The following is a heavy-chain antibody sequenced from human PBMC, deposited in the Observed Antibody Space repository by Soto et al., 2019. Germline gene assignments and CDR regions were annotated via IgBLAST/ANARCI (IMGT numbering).Heavy chain of an antibody. D-gene: IGHD2-15*01. V-gene: IGHV1-18*01. CDR2: ISAYNGNT. J-gene: IGHJ6*02. CDR3: ARGGTYCSGGSCDSYYYGMDV. Sequence: ASVKVSCKASGYTFTSYGISWVRQAPGQGLEWMGWISAYNGNTNYAQKLQGRVTMTTDTSTSTAYMELRSLRSDDTAVYYCARGGTYCSGGSCDSYYYGMDVWGQGTTVTVSS. CDR1: GYTFTSYG.